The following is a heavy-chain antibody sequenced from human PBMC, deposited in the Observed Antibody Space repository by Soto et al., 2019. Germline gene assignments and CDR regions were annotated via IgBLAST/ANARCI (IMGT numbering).Heavy chain of an antibody. CDR2: IKSKADGGTI. Sequence: GGSLRHSCAASGFTFTYAWMSWVRQAPGKGLEWVGRIKSKADGGTIDYAAPVNGRFTVSRDDSKNTLYLHMRSLHSEDTAMYYCVADLTGDRTNWGFDYWDQGTLVTVS. V-gene: IGHV3-15*01. D-gene: IGHD7-27*01. CDR3: VADLTGDRTNWGFDY. J-gene: IGHJ4*02. CDR1: GFTFTYAW.